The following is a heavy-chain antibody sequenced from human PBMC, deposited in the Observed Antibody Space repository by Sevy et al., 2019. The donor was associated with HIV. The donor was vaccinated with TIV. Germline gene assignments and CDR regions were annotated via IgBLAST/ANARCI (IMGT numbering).Heavy chain of an antibody. Sequence: ALLKVSCMVSGYTLSELSMHWVRQAPGKGLEWMGSFDPEDDETIYAQKFQGRVTMTEDTSTDTAYMELNNLRSEDTAVYYCATTKDYYDSSGSPFDYWGQGTLVTVSS. CDR2: FDPEDDET. J-gene: IGHJ4*02. V-gene: IGHV1-24*01. CDR3: ATTKDYYDSSGSPFDY. D-gene: IGHD3-22*01. CDR1: GYTLSELS.